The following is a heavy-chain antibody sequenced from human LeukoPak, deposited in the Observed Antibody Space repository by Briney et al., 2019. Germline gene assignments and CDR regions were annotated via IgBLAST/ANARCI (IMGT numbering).Heavy chain of an antibody. Sequence: GGSLRLSCAASGFTFSNYGMHWVRQAPGKGLEWVAVIWYDGSNKYYADSVKGRFTISRDNSKNTLYLQMNGLRAEDTAVYYCAGSIVTGDSGYFDNWGQGTLVTVSS. D-gene: IGHD1-26*01. CDR2: IWYDGSNK. CDR3: AGSIVTGDSGYFDN. CDR1: GFTFSNYG. J-gene: IGHJ4*02. V-gene: IGHV3-33*01.